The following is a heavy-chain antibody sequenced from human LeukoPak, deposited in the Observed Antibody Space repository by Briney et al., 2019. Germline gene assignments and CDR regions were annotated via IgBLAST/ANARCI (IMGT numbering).Heavy chain of an antibody. CDR3: AKTTSGYSQLMDY. CDR2: IWYDGSNK. D-gene: IGHD3-3*01. Sequence: GGSLRLSCAASGFTFSSDGMHWVRQAPGKGLEWVAFIWYDGSNKYYADSVKGRFTISRDNSENTLYLQMNSLRAEDTAVYYCAKTTSGYSQLMDYWGQGTLVTVSS. V-gene: IGHV3-30*02. J-gene: IGHJ4*02. CDR1: GFTFSSDG.